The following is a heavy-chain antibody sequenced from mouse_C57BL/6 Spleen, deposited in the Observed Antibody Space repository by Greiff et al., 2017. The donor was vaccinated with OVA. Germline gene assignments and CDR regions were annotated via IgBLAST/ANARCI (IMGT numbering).Heavy chain of an antibody. CDR2: IDPSDSYT. CDR3: ARRGTEAYFGY. V-gene: IGHV1-69*01. Sequence: QVQLQQPGAELVMPGASVKLSCKASGYTFTSYWMHWVKQRPGQGLEWIGEIDPSDSYTNYNQKFKGKSTLTVDKSSSTAYMQLSSLTSEDSAVYYCARRGTEAYFGYWGQGTTLTVSS. D-gene: IGHD2-14*01. J-gene: IGHJ2*01. CDR1: GYTFTSYW.